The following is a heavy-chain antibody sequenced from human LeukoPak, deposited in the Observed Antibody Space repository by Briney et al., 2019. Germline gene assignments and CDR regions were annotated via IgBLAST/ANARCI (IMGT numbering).Heavy chain of an antibody. Sequence: KSGGSLRLSCAASGFTFSSYAMSWVRQAPGKGLEWVSAISGSGGSTYYADSVKGRVTISRDNSKNTLYLQMNSLRAEDTAVYYCAKDPALLWFGELYPAELFDIWGQGTMVTVSS. CDR3: AKDPALLWFGELYPAELFDI. CDR1: GFTFSSYA. J-gene: IGHJ3*02. CDR2: ISGSGGST. D-gene: IGHD3-10*01. V-gene: IGHV3-23*01.